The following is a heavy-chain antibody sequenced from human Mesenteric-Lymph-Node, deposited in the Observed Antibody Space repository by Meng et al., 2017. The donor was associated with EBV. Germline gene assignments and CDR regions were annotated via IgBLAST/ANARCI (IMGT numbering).Heavy chain of an antibody. Sequence: QVQLLQWGAGLLKPSRLLSLTCVVYGESSSGYYWTWIRQPPGKGLEWIGEINHSGSTNYSPSLKSRVTISGDTSKKEFSLKLTSVTAADTAVYYCARGAAFLVQWGQGTLVTVSS. CDR1: GESSSGYY. V-gene: IGHV4-34*01. D-gene: IGHD3-10*01. J-gene: IGHJ4*02. CDR3: ARGAAFLVQ. CDR2: INHSGST.